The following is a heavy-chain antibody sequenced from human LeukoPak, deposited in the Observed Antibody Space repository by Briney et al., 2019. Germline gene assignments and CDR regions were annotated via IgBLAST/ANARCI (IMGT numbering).Heavy chain of an antibody. CDR3: ARRGESANYGDYRFDY. J-gene: IGHJ4*02. Sequence: GGSLRLSCAGSGFTFSNYAMSWVRQAPGRGLEWVTAISGSSGLTYYADSVKGRFTISRDNSKNTLYLQMNSLRAEDTAVYYCARRGESANYGDYRFDYWGQGTLVTVSS. V-gene: IGHV3-23*01. CDR1: GFTFSNYA. CDR2: ISGSSGLT. D-gene: IGHD4-17*01.